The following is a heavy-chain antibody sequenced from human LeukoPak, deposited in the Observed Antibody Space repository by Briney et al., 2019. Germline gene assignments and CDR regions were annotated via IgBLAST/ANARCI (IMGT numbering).Heavy chain of an antibody. CDR3: ARILRYFDWLLGDYYGMDV. Sequence: ASVTVSCKASGYTFTSYDINWVRQATGQGLEWMGWRNPNSGNTGYAQKFQGRVTMTMNTSISTAYMELSSLRSEDTAVYYCARILRYFDWLLGDYYGMDVWGQGTTVTVSS. J-gene: IGHJ6*02. V-gene: IGHV1-8*01. D-gene: IGHD3-9*01. CDR1: GYTFTSYD. CDR2: RNPNSGNT.